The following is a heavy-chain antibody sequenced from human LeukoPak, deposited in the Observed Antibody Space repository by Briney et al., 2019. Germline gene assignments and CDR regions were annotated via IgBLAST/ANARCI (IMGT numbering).Heavy chain of an antibody. Sequence: TETLSLTCTVSGYSISSGYYWGWIRQPPGKGLEWIGSIYHSGSTYSNPSLKSRVTISVDTSRNQFSLKLTSVAAADTAVYYCARSTSGWFWFDPWGQGTLVTVSS. V-gene: IGHV4-38-2*02. CDR1: GYSISSGYY. J-gene: IGHJ5*02. CDR2: IYHSGST. D-gene: IGHD6-19*01. CDR3: ARSTSGWFWFDP.